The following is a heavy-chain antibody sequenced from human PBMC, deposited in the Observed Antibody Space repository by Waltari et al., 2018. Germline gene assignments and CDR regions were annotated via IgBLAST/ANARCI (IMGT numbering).Heavy chain of an antibody. V-gene: IGHV4-59*11. J-gene: IGHJ4*01. CDR1: GDSFNSHY. Sequence: QVQLQESGPGLVKPSETLSLICTVSGDSFNSHYWSWSRQPPGKGLEWIGYIYYSGDSRYSPSLGSRVTMSLDSSKNQFSLKVNYVTASDTAVYYCARTARLLDLWGQGALVTVSS. CDR3: ARTARLLDL. D-gene: IGHD4-17*01. CDR2: IYYSGDS.